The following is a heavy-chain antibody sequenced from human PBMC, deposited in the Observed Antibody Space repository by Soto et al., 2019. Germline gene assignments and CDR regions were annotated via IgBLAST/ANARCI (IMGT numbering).Heavy chain of an antibody. Sequence: QVQLQESGPGLVKPSQTLSLTCTVSGASINTGDYYWSWVRQLPGKGLDWIAYIYYTGSTYYNPSLDSRGAISADTSKNQFSLKVTSVTAADTGVYYCAGLGATTGYWGQGTLVAVSS. CDR1: GASINTGDYY. D-gene: IGHD1-26*01. V-gene: IGHV4-31*03. CDR2: IYYTGST. CDR3: AGLGATTGY. J-gene: IGHJ4*02.